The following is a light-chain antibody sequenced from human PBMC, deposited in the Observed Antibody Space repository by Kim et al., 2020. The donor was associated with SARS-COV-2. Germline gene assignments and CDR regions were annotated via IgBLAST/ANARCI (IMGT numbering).Light chain of an antibody. CDR1: QSIASNY. CDR2: AAS. CDR3: QQTYSPPYT. Sequence: DIQMTQSPSSLSASVGDRVTPTCRAGQSIASNYLNWYQQKPGKAPKLLIYAASILQSGVPSRFTGSASGTDFTLTITTLQPEDFATYYCQQTYSPPYTFGQGTKLEI. V-gene: IGKV1-39*01. J-gene: IGKJ2*01.